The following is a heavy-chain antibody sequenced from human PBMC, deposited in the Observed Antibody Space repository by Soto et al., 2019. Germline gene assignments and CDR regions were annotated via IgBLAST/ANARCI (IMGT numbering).Heavy chain of an antibody. CDR1: GFSFSSYG. CDR2: ISHDGAFK. D-gene: IGHD6-13*01. J-gene: IGHJ4*02. CDR3: AKDYGPKAPYPYSNTHTDF. Sequence: QRHLVESGGGVVQPGRSLRLSCAASGFSFSSYGMHWIRQAPGKWLEWVAVISHDGAFKDYADSVKGRFTISRDNSENTLFLEMNSLGPSDTAVYYCAKDYGPKAPYPYSNTHTDFWGQGTRVTVSS. V-gene: IGHV3-30*18.